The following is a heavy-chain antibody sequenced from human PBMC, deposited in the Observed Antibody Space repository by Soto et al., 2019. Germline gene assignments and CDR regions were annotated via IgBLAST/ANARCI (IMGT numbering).Heavy chain of an antibody. D-gene: IGHD2-15*01. Sequence: PSETLSLTCAVSVGSISSSNWGSWVRQPPGKGLEWIGEIYHSGSTNYNPSLKSRVTISVDKSKNQFSLKLSSVTAADTAVYYCARYCSGGSCYGSTFDYWGQGTLVTSPQ. CDR3: ARYCSGGSCYGSTFDY. CDR1: VGSISSSNW. J-gene: IGHJ4*02. V-gene: IGHV4-4*02. CDR2: IYHSGST.